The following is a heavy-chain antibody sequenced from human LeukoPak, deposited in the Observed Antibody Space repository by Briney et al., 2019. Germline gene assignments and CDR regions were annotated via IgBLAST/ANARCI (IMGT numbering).Heavy chain of an antibody. V-gene: IGHV3-23*01. Sequence: GGSLRLSCAAFGFTFNSYAMSWVRQAPGKGLEWVSVISGSGDDTYYADSVKGRFTISRDNSKNTLYLQMNSLRAEDTAVYYCANLLWFGELFVFDYRGQGTLVTVSS. J-gene: IGHJ4*02. CDR3: ANLLWFGELFVFDY. CDR1: GFTFNSYA. D-gene: IGHD3-10*01. CDR2: ISGSGDDT.